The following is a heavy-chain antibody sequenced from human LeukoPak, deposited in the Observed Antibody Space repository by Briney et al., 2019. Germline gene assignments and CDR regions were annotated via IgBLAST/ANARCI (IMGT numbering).Heavy chain of an antibody. V-gene: IGHV3-66*02. Sequence: GGSLRLSCAASGFTVSSNYMSWVRQAPGKGLEWVSVIYSGGSTYYADYVKGRFTIFRDNSKNTLYLQMNSLRAEDTAVYYCARDSGGYSYDYWGQGTLVTVSS. CDR1: GFTVSSNY. CDR3: ARDSGGYSYDY. D-gene: IGHD1-26*01. J-gene: IGHJ4*02. CDR2: IYSGGST.